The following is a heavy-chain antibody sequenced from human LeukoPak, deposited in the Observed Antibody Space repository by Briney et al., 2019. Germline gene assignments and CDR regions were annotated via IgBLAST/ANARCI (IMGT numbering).Heavy chain of an antibody. Sequence: AASVKVSCKASGYTFTSYYMHWVRQAPGQGLEWMGRIVPVVEITNYAQAFHDRVTITADKTTSTTYMELSSLRSEDTAVYFCASFAWLSRATYSFALDVWGQGTTVAVSS. CDR1: GYTFTSYY. D-gene: IGHD3-9*01. CDR2: IVPVVEIT. J-gene: IGHJ6*02. CDR3: ASFAWLSRATYSFALDV. V-gene: IGHV1-46*01.